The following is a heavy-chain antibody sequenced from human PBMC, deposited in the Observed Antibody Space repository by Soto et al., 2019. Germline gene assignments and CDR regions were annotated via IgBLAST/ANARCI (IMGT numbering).Heavy chain of an antibody. CDR3: AKHRDGYNAFDN. V-gene: IGHV3-23*01. Sequence: PGGSLRLSCAASGFTFSSYAMSWVRQAPGKGLEWVLVISGSGDSTYYADSVKGRFTISRDNSKNTLYLQMNSLRADDTAVYYCAKHRDGYNAFDNWGQGTLVTVSS. J-gene: IGHJ4*02. D-gene: IGHD6-25*01. CDR2: ISGSGDST. CDR1: GFTFSSYA.